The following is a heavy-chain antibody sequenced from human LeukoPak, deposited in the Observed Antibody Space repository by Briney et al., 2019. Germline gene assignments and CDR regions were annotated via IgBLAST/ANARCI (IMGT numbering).Heavy chain of an antibody. Sequence: GGSLRLSCAASGLTFSDYYMSWIRQAPGKGLEWVSYISSSGSSIFYADSVKGRFTISRDNAKNSLYLQMNSLRAEDTAVYYCARESLRFLEWFSDAFDIWGQGTMVTVSS. J-gene: IGHJ3*02. D-gene: IGHD3-3*01. CDR1: GLTFSDYY. CDR3: ARESLRFLEWFSDAFDI. CDR2: ISSSGSSI. V-gene: IGHV3-11*04.